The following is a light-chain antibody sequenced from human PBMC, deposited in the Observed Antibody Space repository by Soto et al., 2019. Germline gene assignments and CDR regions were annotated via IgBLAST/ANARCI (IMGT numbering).Light chain of an antibody. CDR3: HQYYSYPLT. CDR2: AAS. V-gene: IGKV1-8*01. J-gene: IGKJ4*01. Sequence: AIRMTQSPSSFSASTGDRVTITCRASQGIRSYLAWYQQKPGKAPKLLIYAASTLQSGVPSRFSGSGSGTDFTLTISCLQSEDFATYYCHQYYSYPLTFGGGTKVEIK. CDR1: QGIRSY.